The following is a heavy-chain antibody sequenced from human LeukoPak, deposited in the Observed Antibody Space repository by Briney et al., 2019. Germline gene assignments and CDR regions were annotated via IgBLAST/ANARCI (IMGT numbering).Heavy chain of an antibody. CDR1: GGSISSYY. V-gene: IGHV4-4*07. CDR2: IYTSGST. D-gene: IGHD6-19*01. Sequence: SETLSLTCTVSGGSISSYYWSWIRQPAGKGLEWIGRIYTSGSTNYNPSLKSRVTVSVDTSKNQFSLKLSSVTAADTAVYYCAREARIAVAVIPDYWGQGTLVTVSS. J-gene: IGHJ4*02. CDR3: AREARIAVAVIPDY.